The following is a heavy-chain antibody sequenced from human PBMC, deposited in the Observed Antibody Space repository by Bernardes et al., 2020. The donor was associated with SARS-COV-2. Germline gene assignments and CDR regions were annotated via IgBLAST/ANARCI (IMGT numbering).Heavy chain of an antibody. Sequence: GGSLRLSCAAAGFIFRTFGMHWVRQAPGKGLEWVAFIRFDGSETFHADSVKGRFTISRDNSNNVFFLQMDGLRPEDTAMYYCAREGGYCGRASCYDSWLDTWGQGALVTVDS. CDR2: IRFDGSET. CDR1: GFIFRTFG. V-gene: IGHV3-30*02. J-gene: IGHJ5*02. D-gene: IGHD2-2*03. CDR3: AREGGYCGRASCYDSWLDT.